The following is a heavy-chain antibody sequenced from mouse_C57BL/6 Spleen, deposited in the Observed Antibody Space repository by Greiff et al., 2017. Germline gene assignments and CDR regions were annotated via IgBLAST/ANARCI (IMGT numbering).Heavy chain of an antibody. CDR2: IDPSDSET. CDR3: ERHWPHSNWYFDV. CDR1: GYTFTSYW. V-gene: IGHV1-52*01. D-gene: IGHD2-5*01. J-gene: IGHJ1*03. Sequence: QVQLQQPGAELVRPGSSVKLSCKASGYTFTSYWMHWVKQRPIQGLEWIGNIDPSDSETHYNQKFKDKATLTVDKSSSTAYMQLSSLTSEDSAVYYCERHWPHSNWYFDVWGTGTTVTVSS.